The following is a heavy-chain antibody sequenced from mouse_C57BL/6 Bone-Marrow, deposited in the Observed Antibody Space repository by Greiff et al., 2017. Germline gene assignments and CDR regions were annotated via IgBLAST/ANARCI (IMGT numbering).Heavy chain of an antibody. CDR1: GYTFTSYW. V-gene: IGHV1-64*01. D-gene: IGHD4-1*01. J-gene: IGHJ3*01. CDR3: ARGGIRRLESWFAY. CDR2: IHPNSGST. Sequence: QVQLQQPGAELVKPGASVKLSCKASGYTFTSYWMHWVKQRPGQGLEWIGMIHPNSGSTNYNEKFKSKATLTVDKSSSTAYMQLSSLTSEDSAVYYCARGGIRRLESWFAYWGQGTLVTVSA.